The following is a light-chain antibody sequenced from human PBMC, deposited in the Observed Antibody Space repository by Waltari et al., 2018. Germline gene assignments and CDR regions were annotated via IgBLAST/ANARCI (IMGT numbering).Light chain of an antibody. V-gene: IGLV2-23*02. CDR2: EVN. CDR1: SNDVANYNL. J-gene: IGLJ1*01. Sequence: QSALTQPASVSGSPGQSITISCTGTSNDVANYNLVSWYQQYPGKVPQLIIYEVNKRPSGVSHRFSGSKSRNTASLTISGLQAEDEADYYCFSYTGDTTLYVFGTGTKVTVL. CDR3: FSYTGDTTLYV.